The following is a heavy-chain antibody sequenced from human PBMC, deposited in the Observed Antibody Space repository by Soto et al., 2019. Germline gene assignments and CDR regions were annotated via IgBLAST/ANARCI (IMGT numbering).Heavy chain of an antibody. CDR3: ATAVVPAAIEEPYYSYYMDV. CDR1: GFTFSSYW. J-gene: IGHJ6*03. V-gene: IGHV3-74*01. CDR2: INSDGSST. Sequence: HPGGSLRLSCAASGFTFSSYWMHWFRQAPGKGLVWVSRINSDGSSTSYADSVKGRFTISRDNAKNTLYLQMNSLRAEDTAVYYCATAVVPAAIEEPYYSYYMDVWGKGTTVTVSS. D-gene: IGHD2-2*01.